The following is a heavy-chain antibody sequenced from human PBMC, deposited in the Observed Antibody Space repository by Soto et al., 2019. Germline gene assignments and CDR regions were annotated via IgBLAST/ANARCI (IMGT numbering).Heavy chain of an antibody. V-gene: IGHV3-23*01. Sequence: GGSLRLSCAASGFTLSSYAMSWVRQAPGKGLEWVSAISGSGGSTYYADSVKGRFTISRDNSKNTLYLQMNSLRAEDTAVYYCAKGSITMIVVVITAEYFQHWGQGTLVTVSS. D-gene: IGHD3-22*01. CDR2: ISGSGGST. J-gene: IGHJ1*01. CDR1: GFTLSSYA. CDR3: AKGSITMIVVVITAEYFQH.